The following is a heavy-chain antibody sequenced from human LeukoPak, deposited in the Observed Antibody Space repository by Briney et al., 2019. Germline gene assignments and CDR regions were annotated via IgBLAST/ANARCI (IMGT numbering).Heavy chain of an antibody. D-gene: IGHD3-10*02. V-gene: IGHV3-53*01. J-gene: IGHJ6*04. CDR1: GFTVSNNY. CDR3: AELGITMIGGV. Sequence: GGSLRLSCAASGFTVSNNYMSWVRQAPGKGLEWVSLIYGDGSTYYTDSVKGRFTISGDNAKNSLYLQMNSLRAEDTAVYYCAELGITMIGGVWGKGTTVTISS. CDR2: IYGDGST.